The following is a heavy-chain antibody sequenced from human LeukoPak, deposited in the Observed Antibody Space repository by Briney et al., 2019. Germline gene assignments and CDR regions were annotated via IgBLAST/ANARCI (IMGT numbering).Heavy chain of an antibody. J-gene: IGHJ6*04. V-gene: IGHV3-30*07. CDR3: AREKYADV. Sequence: DSVKGRFTISRDNSKNTLFLQMNSLRAEDTAVYYCAREKYADVWGKGTTVTVSS.